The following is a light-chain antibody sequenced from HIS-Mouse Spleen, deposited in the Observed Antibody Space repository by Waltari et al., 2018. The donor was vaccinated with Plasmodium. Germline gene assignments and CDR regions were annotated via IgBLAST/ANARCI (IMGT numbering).Light chain of an antibody. CDR3: QQYNNWPPYT. CDR1: QSVSSN. J-gene: IGKJ2*01. Sequence: EIVMTQSPATLSVSPGERAPLSCRASQSVSSNLAWYHQKPGQAPRLLIYGASTRATGIPARFSGSGSGTEFTLTISSLQSEDFAVYYCQQYNNWPPYTFGQGTKLEIK. V-gene: IGKV3-15*01. CDR2: GAS.